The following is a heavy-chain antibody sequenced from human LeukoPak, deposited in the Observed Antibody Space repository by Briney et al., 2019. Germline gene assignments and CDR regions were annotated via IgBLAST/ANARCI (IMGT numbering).Heavy chain of an antibody. V-gene: IGHV3-30*03. D-gene: IGHD6-13*01. CDR1: GFTFSSYG. J-gene: IGHJ4*02. CDR3: ARDSLSGARWYSSSWYLDY. CDR2: ISYDGSNK. Sequence: PGGSLRLSCAASGFTFSSYGMHWVRQAPGKGLEWVAVISYDGSNKYYADSVKGRFTISRDNSKNTLYLQMNSLRAEDTAVYYCARDSLSGARWYSSSWYLDYWGQGTLVTVSS.